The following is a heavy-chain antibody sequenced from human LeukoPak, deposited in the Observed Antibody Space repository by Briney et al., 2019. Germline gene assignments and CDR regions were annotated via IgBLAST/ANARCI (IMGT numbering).Heavy chain of an antibody. J-gene: IGHJ4*02. Sequence: SVKVSCKASGGTFSSYAISWVRQAPGQGLEWMGGIIPIFGTANYAQKFQGRVTITADESTSTAYMELSSLRSEDTAVYYCATPAYCGGDCYSYYFDYWAQGTLVTVSS. CDR3: ATPAYCGGDCYSYYFDY. D-gene: IGHD2-21*02. V-gene: IGHV1-69*13. CDR1: GGTFSSYA. CDR2: IIPIFGTA.